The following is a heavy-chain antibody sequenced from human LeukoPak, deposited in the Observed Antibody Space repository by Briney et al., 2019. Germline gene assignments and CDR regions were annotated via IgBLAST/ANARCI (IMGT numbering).Heavy chain of an antibody. V-gene: IGHV1-69*13. CDR1: GGTFSSYA. J-gene: IGHJ4*02. CDR3: ARGDCSGGSCYSDY. CDR2: IIPIFGTA. D-gene: IGHD2-15*01. Sequence: ASVKVSCKASGGTFSSYAISWVRQAPGQGLEWVGGIIPIFGTANYAQKFQGRVTITADESTSTAYMELSSLRSEDTAVYYCARGDCSGGSCYSDYWGQGTLVTVSS.